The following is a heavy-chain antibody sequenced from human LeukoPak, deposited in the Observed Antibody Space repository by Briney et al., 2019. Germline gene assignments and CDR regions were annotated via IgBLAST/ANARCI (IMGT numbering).Heavy chain of an antibody. D-gene: IGHD1-26*01. V-gene: IGHV3-66*01. CDR1: GFTVSSNY. Sequence: PGGSLRLSCAASGFTVSSNYMSWVRQAPGNRLEWVSVIYSGGSTYYADSVMGRFTISRDNSKNTLYLQMNSLGAEDTAVYYCAREGRAHSGSYYFDYWGQGTLVTVSS. CDR3: AREGRAHSGSYYFDY. J-gene: IGHJ4*02. CDR2: IYSGGST.